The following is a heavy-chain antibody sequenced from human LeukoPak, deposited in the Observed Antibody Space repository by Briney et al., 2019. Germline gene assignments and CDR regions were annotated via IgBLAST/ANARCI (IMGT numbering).Heavy chain of an antibody. V-gene: IGHV1-46*01. CDR1: GYTFTSHY. CDR2: INPSGGST. J-gene: IGHJ4*02. CDR3: ARVGLYNWNDLYFDY. D-gene: IGHD1-20*01. Sequence: ASVKVSCKASGYTFTSHYMHWVRQAPGQGLEWMGLINPSGGSTSYAQKFQGRVTMTRDTSTSTVYMEPSSLRSEDTAVYFCARVGLYNWNDLYFDYWGQGTLVTVSS.